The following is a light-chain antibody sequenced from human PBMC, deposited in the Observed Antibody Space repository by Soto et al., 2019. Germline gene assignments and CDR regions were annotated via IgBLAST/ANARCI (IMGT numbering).Light chain of an antibody. CDR3: QQAFSAEWT. Sequence: AIRLTQSPSSFSASTGDRVTITCRASQDVSTNLAWYQQKPGEAPKLLVSAISNLQTGVPSRFSGTGSGTDFTLTISSLQPEDFATYFCQQAFSAEWTFGQGTKVDIK. CDR1: QDVSTN. J-gene: IGKJ1*01. CDR2: AIS. V-gene: IGKV1-8*01.